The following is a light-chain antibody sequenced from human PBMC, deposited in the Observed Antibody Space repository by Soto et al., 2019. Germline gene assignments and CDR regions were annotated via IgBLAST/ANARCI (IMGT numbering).Light chain of an antibody. CDR1: QSISSR. CDR2: DAS. V-gene: IGKV1-5*01. Sequence: DIKSTISPSTLSASIGDRVTITCRASQSISSRLAWYQQKLGKAPKVLIYDASSLESGVPSRFSGSGSGTDFTLTISSLQPEDFATYYCQLSYSTPLTFGGGTKVDNK. J-gene: IGKJ4*01. CDR3: QLSYSTPLT.